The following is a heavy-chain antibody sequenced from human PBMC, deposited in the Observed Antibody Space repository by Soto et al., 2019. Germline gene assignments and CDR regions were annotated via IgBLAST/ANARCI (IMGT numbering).Heavy chain of an antibody. Sequence: QVQLVQSGAEVKKPGSSVKVSCKVSGGTLNNYAISWVRQAPGQGLEWMGGIIPIFGTTNYVQKFQDRVTITAGESTGIAYMQLSSLRSEDTAVYYCASGPDLYDSSGYSRPSSFDYWGQGTLVTVSS. D-gene: IGHD3-22*01. J-gene: IGHJ4*02. CDR2: IIPIFGTT. V-gene: IGHV1-69*12. CDR1: GGTLNNYA. CDR3: ASGPDLYDSSGYSRPSSFDY.